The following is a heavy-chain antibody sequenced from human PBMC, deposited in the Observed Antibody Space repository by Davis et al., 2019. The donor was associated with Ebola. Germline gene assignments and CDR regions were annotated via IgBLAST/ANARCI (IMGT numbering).Heavy chain of an antibody. Sequence: PGGSLRLSCAASGFTFSSYAMHWVRQAPGKGLEWVAVISYDGSNKYYADSVKGRFTISRDNSKNTLYLQMNSLRAEDTAVYYCARPPRYSREPANAFDIWGQGTMVTVSS. CDR1: GFTFSSYA. CDR3: ARPPRYSREPANAFDI. D-gene: IGHD1-14*01. CDR2: ISYDGSNK. J-gene: IGHJ3*02. V-gene: IGHV3-30-3*01.